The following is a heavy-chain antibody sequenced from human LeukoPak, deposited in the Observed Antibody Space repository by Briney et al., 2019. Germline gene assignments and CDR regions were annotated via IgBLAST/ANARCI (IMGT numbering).Heavy chain of an antibody. CDR1: GFRFSSYD. D-gene: IGHD5-24*01. CDR2: IKQDGSEK. CDR3: ARDQRWLQSDY. J-gene: IGHJ4*02. Sequence: GGSLRLSCAATGFRFSSYDMHWVRQAPGKGLEWVANIKQDGSEKYYVDSVKGRFTISRDNAKNSLYLQMNSLRAEDTAVYYCARDQRWLQSDYWGQGTLVTVSS. V-gene: IGHV3-7*01.